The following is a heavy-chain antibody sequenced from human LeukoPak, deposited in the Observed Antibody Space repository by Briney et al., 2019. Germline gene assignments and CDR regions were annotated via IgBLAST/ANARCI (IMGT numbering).Heavy chain of an antibody. CDR2: IIPIFGTA. CDR1: GGTFSSYA. CDR3: ATRGYYGSGRHYFDY. V-gene: IGHV1-69*13. J-gene: IGHJ4*02. D-gene: IGHD3-10*01. Sequence: EASVKVSCKASGGTFSSYAISWVRQAPGQGLEWMGGIIPIFGTANYAQKFQGRVTITADESTSTAYMELSSLRSEDTAVYYCATRGYYGSGRHYFDYWGQGTLVTVSS.